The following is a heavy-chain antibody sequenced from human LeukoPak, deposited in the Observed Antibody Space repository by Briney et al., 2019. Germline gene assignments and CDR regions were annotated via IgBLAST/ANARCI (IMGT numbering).Heavy chain of an antibody. V-gene: IGHV3-23*01. CDR2: ISGSGGST. D-gene: IGHD3-10*01. CDR3: AKIGFGSGSSKRYYFDY. CDR1: GVTFSSYA. J-gene: IGHJ4*02. Sequence: GGSLRLSCAASGVTFSSYAMSWVRQAPGKGLEWVSAISGSGGSTYYADSVKGRFTRSKDNSKHTLYLQMNSLRADDTAVYYCAKIGFGSGSSKRYYFDYWGQGTLVAVSS.